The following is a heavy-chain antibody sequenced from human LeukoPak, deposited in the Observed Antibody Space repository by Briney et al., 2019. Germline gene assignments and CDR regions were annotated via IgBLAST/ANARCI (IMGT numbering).Heavy chain of an antibody. D-gene: IGHD1-26*01. CDR1: GFTFSRNA. CDR3: ARDQGGSSSY. J-gene: IGHJ4*02. CDR2: ISYDGSTT. V-gene: IGHV3-30*04. Sequence: GRSLRLSCAASGFTFSRNAMHWVRQAPGKVLEWVAVISYDGSTTYYSDSVKGRFTISRDNSKNTLYLQMNSLRAEDTAVYYCARDQGGSSSYWGQGTLVTVTS.